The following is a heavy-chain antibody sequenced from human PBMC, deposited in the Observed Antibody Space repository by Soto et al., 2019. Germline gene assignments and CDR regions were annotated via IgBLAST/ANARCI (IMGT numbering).Heavy chain of an antibody. CDR3: ARMTLIRGVIDYYGMDV. V-gene: IGHV3-21*01. CDR1: GFTFSSYS. CDR2: ISSSSSFI. J-gene: IGHJ6*02. D-gene: IGHD3-10*01. Sequence: EVQLVESGGGLVKPGGSLRLSCAASGFTFSSYSMNWVRQAPGKGLEWVSSISSSSSFIYYADSVKGRFTISRDNAKNSLYLQMNSLRAEDTAVYYCARMTLIRGVIDYYGMDVWGQGTTVTVSS.